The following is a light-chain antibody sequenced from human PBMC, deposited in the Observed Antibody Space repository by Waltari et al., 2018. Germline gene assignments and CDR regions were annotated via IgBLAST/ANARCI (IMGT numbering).Light chain of an antibody. CDR1: QGISSW. CDR3: QQYNDYPWT. Sequence: DIQMTQSPSTLSASVGDRVTITCRASQGISSWLSWYQQKPGKAPKLLIYKASSLDSGVPSRFSGSVSGTEFTLTISSLQPDDFTTYYCQQYNDYPWTFGQGTKVEIK. V-gene: IGKV1-5*03. J-gene: IGKJ1*01. CDR2: KAS.